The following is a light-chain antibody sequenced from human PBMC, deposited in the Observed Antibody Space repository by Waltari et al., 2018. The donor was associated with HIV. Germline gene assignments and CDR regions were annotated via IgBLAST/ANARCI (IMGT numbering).Light chain of an antibody. J-gene: IGKJ4*01. V-gene: IGKV1-8*01. CDR2: GAS. CDR3: QQYSAVPST. Sequence: IRLTQSPSSLSASIGEKITLNCRASQDVRTYLAWYRQKPGSGPNLLIYGASSLQNGISSRFSGRGSGTVFSLTISDLQSDDFALYYCQQYSAVPSTFGEGTRVEI. CDR1: QDVRTY.